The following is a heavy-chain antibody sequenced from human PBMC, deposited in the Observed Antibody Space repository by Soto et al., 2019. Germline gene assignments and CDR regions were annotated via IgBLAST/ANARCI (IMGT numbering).Heavy chain of an antibody. Sequence: GGSLRLSCAASGFTFSSYAMSWVRQAPGKGLEWVSAISGSGGSTYYADSVKGRFTISRDNSKNTLYLQMNSLRAEDTAVYYCANGGYASNYYMDVWGKGTTVTVSS. J-gene: IGHJ6*03. CDR2: ISGSGGST. D-gene: IGHD5-12*01. V-gene: IGHV3-23*01. CDR1: GFTFSSYA. CDR3: ANGGYASNYYMDV.